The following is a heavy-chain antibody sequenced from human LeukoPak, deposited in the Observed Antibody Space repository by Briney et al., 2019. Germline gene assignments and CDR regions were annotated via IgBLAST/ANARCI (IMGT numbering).Heavy chain of an antibody. CDR2: IKWNSGDI. CDR3: ARDGIAAVDFDY. CDR1: GFNFFDYA. J-gene: IGHJ4*02. Sequence: GGSLRLSCAASGFNFFDYAMYWVRQAPGRGLEWVSGIKWNSGDIGYADSVKGRFTISRDNAKNTLYLQMNSLRAEDTAVYYCARDGIAAVDFDYWGQGILVTVSS. D-gene: IGHD6-13*01. V-gene: IGHV3-9*01.